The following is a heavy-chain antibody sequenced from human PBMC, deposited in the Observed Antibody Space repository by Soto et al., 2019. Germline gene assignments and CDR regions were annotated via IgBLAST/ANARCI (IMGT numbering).Heavy chain of an antibody. CDR2: ISSSSNYI. CDR3: VKDHCGGDADWFDP. D-gene: IGHD2-21*02. J-gene: IGHJ5*02. V-gene: IGHV3-21*01. Sequence: GGSLRLSCTASGFTFSSYNMNWVRQAPGKGLEWVSSISSSSNYIYYADSMKGRFTISRDNAKNSLYLQMNSLRAEDTAVYYCVKDHCGGDADWFDPWGQGTLVTVSS. CDR1: GFTFSSYN.